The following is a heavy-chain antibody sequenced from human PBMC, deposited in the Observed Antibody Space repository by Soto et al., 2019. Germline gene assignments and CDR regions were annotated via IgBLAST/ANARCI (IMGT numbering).Heavy chain of an antibody. D-gene: IGHD5-12*01. J-gene: IGHJ6*02. CDR3: ARASGYDYYYYYGMDV. Sequence: QVQLVQSGAEVKKPGASVKVSCKASGYTFTSYGISWVRQAPGQWLEWMGWISAYNGNTNYAQKLQGRVTMTTDTCTSTAYMELRSLRSDDTPVYYCARASGYDYYYYYGMDVWGQGTTVTVSS. CDR1: GYTFTSYG. V-gene: IGHV1-18*01. CDR2: ISAYNGNT.